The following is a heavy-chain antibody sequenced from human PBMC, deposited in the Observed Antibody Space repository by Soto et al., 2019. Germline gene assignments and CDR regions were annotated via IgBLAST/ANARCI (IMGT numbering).Heavy chain of an antibody. J-gene: IGHJ5*02. CDR2: IKSKTDGGTT. D-gene: IGHD3-3*01. Sequence: KAGGSLRLSCAASGFTFSNAWMSWVRQAPGKGLEWVGRIKSKTDGGTTDYAAPVKGRFTISRDDSKNTLYLQMNSLKTEDTAVYYCTTDPSARYDFWSGYPNNPWGQGTLVTVSS. V-gene: IGHV3-15*01. CDR3: TTDPSARYDFWSGYPNNP. CDR1: GFTFSNAW.